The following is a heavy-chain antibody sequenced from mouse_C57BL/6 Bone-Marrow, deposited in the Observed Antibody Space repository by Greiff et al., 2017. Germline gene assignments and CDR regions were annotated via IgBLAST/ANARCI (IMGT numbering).Heavy chain of an antibody. CDR1: GYTFTDYN. Sequence: EVQLQQSGPELVKPGASVKIPCKASGYTFTDYNMDWVKQSHGNSLEWIGDINPNNGGTIYNQKFKGKATLTVDKSSSTAYMELRSLTSEDTAVYYCARWSVRGSYFDYWGQGTTLTVSS. CDR2: INPNNGGT. J-gene: IGHJ2*01. V-gene: IGHV1-18*01. CDR3: ARWSVRGSYFDY.